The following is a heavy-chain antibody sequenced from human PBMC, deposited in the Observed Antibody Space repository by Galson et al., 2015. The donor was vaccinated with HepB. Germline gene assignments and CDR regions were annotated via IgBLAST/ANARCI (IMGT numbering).Heavy chain of an antibody. CDR1: GFTFSSYA. D-gene: IGHD6-6*01. V-gene: IGHV3-23*01. J-gene: IGHJ3*02. CDR2: ISGSGGST. Sequence: SLRLSCAASGFTFSSYAMSWVRQAPGKGLEWVSAISGSGGSTYYADSVKGRFTISRDNSKNTLYLQMNSLRAEDTAVYYCAKDSWQLVVRAGRPDAFDIWGQGTMVTVSS. CDR3: AKDSWQLVVRAGRPDAFDI.